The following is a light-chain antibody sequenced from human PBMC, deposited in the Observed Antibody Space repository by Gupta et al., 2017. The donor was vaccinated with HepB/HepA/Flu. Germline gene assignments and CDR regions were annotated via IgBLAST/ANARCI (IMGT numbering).Light chain of an antibody. CDR1: SSNIGAGYD. J-gene: IGLJ2*01. Sequence: QSVLTQPPSVSGAPVQRVTISCPGCSSNIGAGYDVHWYQQLPGTAPKLLIYGNSNRPSGVPDRFSGSKSGTSASLAITGLQAEDEADYYCQSYDSSLSGSGVFGGGTKLTVL. CDR3: QSYDSSLSGSGV. CDR2: GNS. V-gene: IGLV1-40*01.